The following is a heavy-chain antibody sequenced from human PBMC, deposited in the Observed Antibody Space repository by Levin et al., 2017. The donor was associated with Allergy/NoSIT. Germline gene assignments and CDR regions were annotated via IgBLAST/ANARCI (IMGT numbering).Heavy chain of an antibody. CDR3: AMIPIVGANGGLIDY. J-gene: IGHJ4*02. CDR2: ISGSGGST. D-gene: IGHD1-26*01. CDR1: GFTFSSYA. V-gene: IGHV3-23*01. Sequence: GGSLRLSCAASGFTFSSYAMSWVRQAPGKGLEWVSAISGSGGSTYYADSVKGRFTISRDNSKNTLYLQMNSLRAEDTAVYYCAMIPIVGANGGLIDYWGQGTLVTVSS.